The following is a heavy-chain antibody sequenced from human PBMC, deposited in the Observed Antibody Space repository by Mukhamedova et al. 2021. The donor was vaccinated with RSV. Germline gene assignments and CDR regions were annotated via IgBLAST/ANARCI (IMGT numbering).Heavy chain of an antibody. D-gene: IGHD3-22*01. V-gene: IGHV4-38-2*02. CDR3: ARGPNSSGYDDAFDI. Sequence: GGIYHSGSTYYNPSLKSRVTISVDTSKNQFSLKLSSVTAADTAVYYCARGPNSSGYDDAFDIWGQGTMVTVSS. CDR2: IYHSGST. J-gene: IGHJ3*02.